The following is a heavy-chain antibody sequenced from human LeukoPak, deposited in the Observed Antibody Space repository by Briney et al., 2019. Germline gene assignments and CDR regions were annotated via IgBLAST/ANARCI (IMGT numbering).Heavy chain of an antibody. D-gene: IGHD6-13*01. CDR1: GGSISSSNW. CDR3: ARGGIAAESWFDP. J-gene: IGHJ5*02. CDR2: IYHSGST. Sequence: SETLSLTCAVSGGSISSSNWWSWVRQPPGKGLEWIGEIYHSGSTNYNPSLKSRVTISVDKSKNQFSLELSSVTAADTAVYYCARGGIAAESWFDPWGQGTLVTVSS. V-gene: IGHV4-4*02.